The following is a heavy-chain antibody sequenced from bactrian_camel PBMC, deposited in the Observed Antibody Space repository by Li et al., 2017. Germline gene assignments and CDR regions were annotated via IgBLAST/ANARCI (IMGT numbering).Heavy chain of an antibody. CDR3: AAGQWSGRTLDERRYTY. V-gene: IGHV3S53*01. CDR1: GYIYTSYS. D-gene: IGHD7*01. CDR2: VSNNGNT. Sequence: RLSCAADGYIYTSYSMAWFRQTLGKEREGVAAVSNNGNTNYAASVKGRFTISKDKDKTILYLQMNSLKPEDTAMYFCAAGQWSGRTLDERRYTYWGQGTQVTVS. J-gene: IGHJ4*01.